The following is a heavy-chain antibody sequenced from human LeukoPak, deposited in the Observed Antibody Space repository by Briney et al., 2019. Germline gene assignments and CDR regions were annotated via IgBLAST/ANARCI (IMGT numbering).Heavy chain of an antibody. CDR1: GFTFSSDW. CDR2: INQEGTEE. CDR3: ARYRTYFDN. V-gene: IGHV3-7*01. D-gene: IGHD1-1*01. Sequence: GGSLRLSCAASGFTFSSDWMSWVRQAPGKGLEWVAYINQEGTEEGYVDSVKGRFTISRDNAKNSLFLQMNNLRAEDTAIFYCARYRTYFDNWGQGTLVTVSS. J-gene: IGHJ4*02.